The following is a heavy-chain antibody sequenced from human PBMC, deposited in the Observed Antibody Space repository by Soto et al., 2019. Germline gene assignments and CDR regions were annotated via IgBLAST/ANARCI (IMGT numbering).Heavy chain of an antibody. V-gene: IGHV3-23*01. Sequence: GGSLRLSCGVSGFSVRTNYMTWVRQAPGNGLEWVSGLSDSGGSIYYADSVKGRFTISRDNSMNTLYLQMNTLRAEDTAIYYCAKVSSSWYAGFFDLWGQGTLVTVLL. D-gene: IGHD6-13*01. CDR2: LSDSGGSI. J-gene: IGHJ4*02. CDR1: GFSVRTNY. CDR3: AKVSSSWYAGFFDL.